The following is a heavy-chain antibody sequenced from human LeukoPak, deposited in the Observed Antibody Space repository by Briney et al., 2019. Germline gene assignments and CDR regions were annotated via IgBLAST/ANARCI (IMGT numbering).Heavy chain of an antibody. CDR1: GFTFSSYS. V-gene: IGHV3-21*01. CDR3: ARDADYYDSSGYYFDY. J-gene: IGHJ4*02. CDR2: ISSSSSYI. D-gene: IGHD3-22*01. Sequence: GGSLRLSCAASGFTFSSYSMNRVRQAPGKGLEWVSSISSSSSYIYYADSVKGRFTISRDNAKNSLHLQMNNLRAEDTAVYYCARDADYYDSSGYYFDYWGQGTLVTVSS.